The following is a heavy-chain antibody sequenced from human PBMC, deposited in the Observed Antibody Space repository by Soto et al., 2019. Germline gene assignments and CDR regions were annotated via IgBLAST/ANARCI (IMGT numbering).Heavy chain of an antibody. Sequence: GASVKVSCKASGGTFSSYAISWVRQAPGQGLEWMGGIIPIFGTANYAQKFQGRVTITADESTSTAYMELSSLRSEDTAVYYCAGIVGAPTATFALDYWGQGTLVTVSS. V-gene: IGHV1-69*13. D-gene: IGHD1-26*01. CDR1: GGTFSSYA. CDR3: AGIVGAPTATFALDY. CDR2: IIPIFGTA. J-gene: IGHJ4*02.